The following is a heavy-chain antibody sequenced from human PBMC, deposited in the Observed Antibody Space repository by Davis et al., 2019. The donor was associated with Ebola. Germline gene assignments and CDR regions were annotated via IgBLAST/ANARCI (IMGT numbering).Heavy chain of an antibody. V-gene: IGHV3-21*04. CDR2: ISSSSSYI. J-gene: IGHJ4*02. CDR3: ARRAFDNYYFDY. CDR1: GFTFSSYS. D-gene: IGHD1-1*01. Sequence: GESLKISCAASGFTFSSYSVNWVRQAPGKGLEWVSSISSSSSYIYYADSVKGRFTISRDNAKNSLHLQMDSLRAEDTAVYYCARRAFDNYYFDYWGQGTLVTVSS.